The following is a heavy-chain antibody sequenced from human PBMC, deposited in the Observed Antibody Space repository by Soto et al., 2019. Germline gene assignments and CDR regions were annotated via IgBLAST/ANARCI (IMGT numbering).Heavy chain of an antibody. CDR1: GYIFVNYG. D-gene: IGHD3-16*01. V-gene: IGHV1-18*01. CDR3: VMVDNYVTPTPQDV. Sequence: QVQLVQSGDEVKKPGASVKGSCKASGYIFVNYGIAWVRQAPRQGLEWMGWISPYTGNTHSASKVQARLTMTTDTSTSTAYMELGSLTSDDTAVYYCVMVDNYVTPTPQDVWGQGTTVTVSS. CDR2: ISPYTGNT. J-gene: IGHJ6*02.